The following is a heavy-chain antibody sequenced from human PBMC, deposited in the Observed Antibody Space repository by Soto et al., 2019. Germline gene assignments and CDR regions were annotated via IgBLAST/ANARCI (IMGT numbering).Heavy chain of an antibody. CDR3: VKGSDVARQELDY. D-gene: IGHD3-16*01. J-gene: IGHJ4*02. CDR1: GFSFSNCG. CDR2: ISSDGSDK. Sequence: QVQLVESGGGVVQPGRSLRLSCAASGFSFSNCGMHWVRQAPGKGLEWVAAISSDGSDKYYSESVKGRFTISRDNSKTTMFLQMNSLRVEDTAVYYCVKGSDVARQELDYWGQGTLVTVSS. V-gene: IGHV3-30*18.